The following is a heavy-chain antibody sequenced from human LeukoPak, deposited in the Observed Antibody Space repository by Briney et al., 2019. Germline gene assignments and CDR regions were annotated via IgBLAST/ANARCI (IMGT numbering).Heavy chain of an antibody. V-gene: IGHV4-39*01. CDR3: ARHYGSGSYP. J-gene: IGHJ5*02. Sequence: SETLSLTCTVSGGSISSSSYYWGWIRQPPGKGLEWIGSIYYSGSTYYNPSLKSRVTISVDTSKNQFSLKLSSVTAADTAVYYCARHYGSGSYPWGQGTLVTVSP. D-gene: IGHD3-10*01. CDR2: IYYSGST. CDR1: GGSISSSSYY.